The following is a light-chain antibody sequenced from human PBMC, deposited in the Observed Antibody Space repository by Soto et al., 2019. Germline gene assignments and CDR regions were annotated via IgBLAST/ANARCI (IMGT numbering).Light chain of an antibody. Sequence: DIQMTQSPSTLSASVGDRVTITCRDSQSISSWLAWYQQKPGKAPKLLIYKASSLESGVPSRFSGSGSGTEFTLTISSLQPDDFATYYCRQYNSYSWTFGQGTKVDIK. V-gene: IGKV1-5*03. J-gene: IGKJ1*01. CDR2: KAS. CDR1: QSISSW. CDR3: RQYNSYSWT.